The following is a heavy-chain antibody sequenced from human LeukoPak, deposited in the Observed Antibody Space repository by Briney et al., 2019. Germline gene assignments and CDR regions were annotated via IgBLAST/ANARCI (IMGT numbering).Heavy chain of an antibody. D-gene: IGHD1-26*01. V-gene: IGHV1-46*01. CDR1: GYTFTSYY. CDR3: ALRKWERHAFDI. Sequence: GASVKVSCKASGYTFTSYYMHWVRQSPGQGLEWMGIINPSGGSTSYAQKFQGRVTMTRDTSTSTVYMELSSLRSEDTAVYYCALRKWERHAFDIWGQGTMVTVSS. CDR2: INPSGGST. J-gene: IGHJ3*02.